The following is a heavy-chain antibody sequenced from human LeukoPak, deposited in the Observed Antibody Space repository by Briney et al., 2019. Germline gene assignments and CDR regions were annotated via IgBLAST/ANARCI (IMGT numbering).Heavy chain of an antibody. D-gene: IGHD6-19*01. CDR3: AREDSSGWYPFDY. V-gene: IGHV1-18*01. CDR2: ISAYNGNT. Sequence: GASVKVSCKASGYTFTSYAMNWVRQAPGQGLEWMGWISAYNGNTNYAQKLQGRVTMTTDTSTSTVYMELSSLRSEDTAVYYCAREDSSGWYPFDYWGQGTLVTVSS. CDR1: GYTFTSYA. J-gene: IGHJ4*02.